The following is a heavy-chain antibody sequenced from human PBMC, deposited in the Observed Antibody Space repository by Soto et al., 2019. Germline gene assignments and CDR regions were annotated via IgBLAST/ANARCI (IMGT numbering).Heavy chain of an antibody. CDR1: GFTFSSYA. Sequence: GGSLRLSCAASGFTFSSYAMSWVRQAPGKGLEWVSAISGSGGSTYYADSVKGRFTISRDNSKNTLYLQMNSLRAEDTAVYYCAKDLFPRLTSTIFGVVPDYYYMDVWGKGTTVTVSS. CDR2: ISGSGGST. V-gene: IGHV3-23*01. J-gene: IGHJ6*03. CDR3: AKDLFPRLTSTIFGVVPDYYYMDV. D-gene: IGHD3-3*01.